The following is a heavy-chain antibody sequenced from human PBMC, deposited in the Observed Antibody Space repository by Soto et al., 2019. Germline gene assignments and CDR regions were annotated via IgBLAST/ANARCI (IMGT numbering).Heavy chain of an antibody. D-gene: IGHD3-3*01. CDR1: GGTFSSYS. J-gene: IGHJ6*02. Sequence: SVKVSCKASGGTFSSYSISWVRQAPGQGLEWMGRIIPIFGTANYAQKFQGRVTITADESTSTAYMELSSLRSEDTAVYYCARTIFGYYYYGMDVWGQGTTVTVSS. CDR3: ARTIFGYYYYGMDV. V-gene: IGHV1-69*13. CDR2: IIPIFGTA.